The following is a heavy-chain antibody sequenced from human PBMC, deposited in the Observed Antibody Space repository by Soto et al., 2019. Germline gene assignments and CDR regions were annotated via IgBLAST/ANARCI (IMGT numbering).Heavy chain of an antibody. V-gene: IGHV4-61*01. Sequence: PSETLSLTCTVSGGSVSSGSYYWSWIRQPPGKGLEWIGYIYYSGSTNYNPSLKSRVTISVDTSKNQFSLELSSVTAADTAVYYCARSGRFGESRRYYFDYWGQGTLVTVSS. CDR3: ARSGRFGESRRYYFDY. J-gene: IGHJ4*02. D-gene: IGHD3-10*01. CDR2: IYYSGST. CDR1: GGSVSSGSYY.